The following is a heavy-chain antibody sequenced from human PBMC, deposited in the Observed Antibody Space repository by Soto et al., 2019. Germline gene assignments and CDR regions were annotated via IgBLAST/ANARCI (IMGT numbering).Heavy chain of an antibody. CDR1: GGTFSSYA. CDR2: IIPIFGTA. CDR3: ARVEKYDFWSGTFDY. J-gene: IGHJ4*02. Sequence: GASVKVSCKASGGTFSSYAISWVRQAPGQGLEWMGGIIPIFGTANYAQKFQGRVTITADESTSTAYMELSSLRSEDTAVYYCARVEKYDFWSGTFDYWGQGTLVTVSS. D-gene: IGHD3-3*01. V-gene: IGHV1-69*13.